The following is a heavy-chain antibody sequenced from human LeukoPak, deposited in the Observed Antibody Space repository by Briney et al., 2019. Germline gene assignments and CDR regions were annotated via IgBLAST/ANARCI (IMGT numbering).Heavy chain of an antibody. V-gene: IGHV1-18*01. CDR3: ARVDNGGFTWSLYYFDY. CDR2: ISPYNGNT. Sequence: ASVKVSRKASGYSFISYGLYWVRQAPGQGLEWMGWISPYNGNTNYAQNLQGRVTMTTDTSTSTACMELRSLRSDDTAVYYCARVDNGGFTWSLYYFDYWGQGTLVTVSS. J-gene: IGHJ4*02. CDR1: GYSFISYG. D-gene: IGHD1-14*01.